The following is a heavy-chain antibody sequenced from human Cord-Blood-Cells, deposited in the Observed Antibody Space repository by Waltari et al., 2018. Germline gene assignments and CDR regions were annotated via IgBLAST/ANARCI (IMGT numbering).Heavy chain of an antibody. CDR1: GGSISSSSYY. V-gene: IGHV4-39*01. Sequence: QLQLQESGPGLVKPSETLSLTCTVSGGSISSSSYYWGWIRQPPGKGLEWIGSIYYSGSTYYNPSLKSRVTISVDTSKNQFSLKLSSVTAADTAVYYCARKLNSSSSLYYFDYWGQGTLVT. CDR2: IYYSGST. D-gene: IGHD6-6*01. CDR3: ARKLNSSSSLYYFDY. J-gene: IGHJ4*02.